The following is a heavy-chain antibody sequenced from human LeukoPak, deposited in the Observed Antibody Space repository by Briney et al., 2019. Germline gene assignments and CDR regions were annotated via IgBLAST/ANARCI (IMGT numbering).Heavy chain of an antibody. CDR3: ARDHYYDSSGYYSGY. CDR1: GFTFSDFY. CDR2: ISSSGSTI. Sequence: GGSLRLSCAASGFTFSDFYMSWIRQAPGKGLEWVSYISSSGSTIYYADSVKGRFTISRDNAKNSLYLQMNSLRAEDTAVYYCARDHYYDSSGYYSGYWGQGTLVTVSS. J-gene: IGHJ4*02. V-gene: IGHV3-11*01. D-gene: IGHD3-22*01.